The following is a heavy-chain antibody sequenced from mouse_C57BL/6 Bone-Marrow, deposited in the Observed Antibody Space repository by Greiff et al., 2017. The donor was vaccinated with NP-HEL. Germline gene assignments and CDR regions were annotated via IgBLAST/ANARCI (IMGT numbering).Heavy chain of an antibody. CDR2: IYPGDGDT. CDR1: GYAFSSSW. D-gene: IGHD1-1*02. J-gene: IGHJ2*01. Sequence: QVQLKESGPELVKPGASVKISCKASGYAFSSSWMNWVKQRPGKGLEWIGRIYPGDGDTNYNGKFKGKATLTSDKSSRTAYMQLSSLTSEDSAVYFCVEGSQYYFDYWGQGTTLTVSS. CDR3: VEGSQYYFDY. V-gene: IGHV1-82*01.